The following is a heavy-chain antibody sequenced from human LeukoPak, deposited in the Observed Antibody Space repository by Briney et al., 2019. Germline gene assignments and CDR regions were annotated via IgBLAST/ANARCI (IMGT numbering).Heavy chain of an antibody. V-gene: IGHV3-49*03. CDR2: IRSKAYGGTT. CDR1: GFTFGDYA. D-gene: IGHD1-26*01. CDR3: TRGMGLDYYYYYMDY. Sequence: PGGSLRLSCTASGFTFGDYAMSWFRQAPGKGLEWVGFIRSKAYGGTTEYAASVKGRFTISRDDSKSIAYLQMNSLKTEDTAVYYCTRGMGLDYYYYYMDYWGQGTLVTVSS. J-gene: IGHJ4*02.